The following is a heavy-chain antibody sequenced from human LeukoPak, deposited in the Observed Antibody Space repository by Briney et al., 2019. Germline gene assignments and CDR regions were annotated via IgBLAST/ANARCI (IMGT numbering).Heavy chain of an antibody. D-gene: IGHD5-18*01. V-gene: IGHV3-53*01. CDR2: IYSGGST. J-gene: IGHJ4*02. CDR1: GFTVSSNY. Sequence: PGGSLRLSCAASGFTVSSNYMSWVRQAPGKGLEWVSVIYSGGSTYYADSVKGRFTISRDNSKNTLYLQMNSLRAEDTAVYYCAKVRIQLWLCYFDYWGQGTLVTVSS. CDR3: AKVRIQLWLCYFDY.